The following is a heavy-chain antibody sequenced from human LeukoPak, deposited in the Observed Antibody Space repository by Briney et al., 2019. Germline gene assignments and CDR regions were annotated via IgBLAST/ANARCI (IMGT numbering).Heavy chain of an antibody. J-gene: IGHJ4*02. V-gene: IGHV3-74*01. CDR3: TGSADLDY. Sequence: GGSLRLSCAASGFTFSSYAMSWVRQAPGKGLVWVSRINSDGSSTSYADSVKGRFTIPRDNAKNTLYLQMNSLRAEDTAVYYCTGSADLDYWDQGTLVTVSS. CDR1: GFTFSSYA. CDR2: INSDGSST. D-gene: IGHD3-10*01.